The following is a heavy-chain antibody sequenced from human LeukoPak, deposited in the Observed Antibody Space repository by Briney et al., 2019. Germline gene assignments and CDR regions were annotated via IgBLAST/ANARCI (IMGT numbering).Heavy chain of an antibody. D-gene: IGHD2-21*01. CDR2: ISGSGGST. CDR3: ARSSDDYYYYYMDV. Sequence: PGGSLRLSCAASGFTFSSYAMSWVRQAPGKGLEWVSAISGSGGSTYYADSVKGRFTISRDNSKNTLYLQMNSLRAEDTAVNYCARSSDDYYYYYMDVWGKGTTVTVSS. J-gene: IGHJ6*03. CDR1: GFTFSSYA. V-gene: IGHV3-23*01.